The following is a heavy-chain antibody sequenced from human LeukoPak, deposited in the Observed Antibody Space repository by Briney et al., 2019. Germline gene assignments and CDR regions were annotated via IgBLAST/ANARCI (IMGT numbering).Heavy chain of an antibody. V-gene: IGHV3-33*01. CDR1: GFTFSSYG. CDR3: AREDPDTAMALIDY. J-gene: IGHJ4*02. D-gene: IGHD5-18*01. Sequence: GRSLRLSCAASGFTFSSYGMHWVRQAPGKGLEWVAVIWYDGSNKYYADSVKGRFTISRDNSKNTLYLQMNSLRAEDTAVYYCAREDPDTAMALIDYWGQGTLVTVSS. CDR2: IWYDGSNK.